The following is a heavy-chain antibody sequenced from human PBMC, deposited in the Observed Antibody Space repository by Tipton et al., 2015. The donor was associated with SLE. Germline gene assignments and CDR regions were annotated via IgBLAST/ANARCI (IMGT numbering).Heavy chain of an antibody. CDR1: GFSFRSYG. V-gene: IGHV3-33*01. J-gene: IGHJ4*02. Sequence: YLRLSCAVSGFSFRSYGMHWVRQAPGKGLEWVAFIWYDGNNKYYVDSVKGRFTISKDNSKNIMYLQMNSLRAEDTAVYYCARDLDHGSGVRYLDYWGQGTLVTVSA. D-gene: IGHD3-10*01. CDR2: IWYDGNNK. CDR3: ARDLDHGSGVRYLDY.